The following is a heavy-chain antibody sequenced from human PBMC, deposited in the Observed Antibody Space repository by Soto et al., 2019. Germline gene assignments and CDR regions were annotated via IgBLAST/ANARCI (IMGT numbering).Heavy chain of an antibody. CDR1: GFTFSNYA. Sequence: EVQLLESGGGLVQPGGSLRLSCAASGFTFSNYAVTWVRQAPGKGLEWVSTISGSGGSTYYADSVKGRFTISRDNSKNTLYLQRNMLRAEDTAVYYCAKDQGSSWYEIDYWGQGTLVTVSS. V-gene: IGHV3-23*01. J-gene: IGHJ4*02. D-gene: IGHD6-13*01. CDR3: AKDQGSSWYEIDY. CDR2: ISGSGGST.